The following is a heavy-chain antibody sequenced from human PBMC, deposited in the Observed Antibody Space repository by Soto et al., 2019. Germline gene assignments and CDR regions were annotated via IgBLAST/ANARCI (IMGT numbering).Heavy chain of an antibody. J-gene: IGHJ4*02. CDR2: INPNSGGT. Sequence: GASVKVSCKASGYTFTGYYMHWVRQAPGQGLEWMGWINPNSGGTNYAQKFQGRVTMTRDTSISTAYMELSRLRSDDTAAYYCARDYFGYSRFRGMGYWGQGTLVTVSS. V-gene: IGHV1-2*02. CDR1: GYTFTGYY. CDR3: ARDYFGYSRFRGMGY. D-gene: IGHD6-13*01.